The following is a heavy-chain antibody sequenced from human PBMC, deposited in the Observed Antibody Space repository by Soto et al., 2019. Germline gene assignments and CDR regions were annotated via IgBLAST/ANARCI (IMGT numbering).Heavy chain of an antibody. CDR1: GFTFSSYA. D-gene: IGHD3-22*01. CDR2: ISYDGSNK. CDR3: ASEGDYYDSSGYFDY. Sequence: QVQLVESGGGVVQPGRSLRLSCAASGFTFSSYAMHWVRQAPGKVLEWVAVISYDGSNKYYADSVKGRFTISRDNSKNTLYLQMNSLRAEDTAVYYCASEGDYYDSSGYFDYWGQGTLVTVSS. V-gene: IGHV3-30-3*01. J-gene: IGHJ4*02.